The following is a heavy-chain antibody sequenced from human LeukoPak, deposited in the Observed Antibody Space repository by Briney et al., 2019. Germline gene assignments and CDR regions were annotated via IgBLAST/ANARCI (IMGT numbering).Heavy chain of an antibody. CDR2: ISGSGGST. V-gene: IGHV3-23*01. CDR1: GFTFSSYA. Sequence: GGSLRLSCAASGFTFSSYAMSWVRQAPGKGLEWVSAISGSGGSTYYADSVKGRFTISRDNSKNTLYLQMNSLRAEDTAVYYCAKGDFGGVLFADENWFDPWGQGTPVTVSS. J-gene: IGHJ5*02. D-gene: IGHD3-16*01. CDR3: AKGDFGGVLFADENWFDP.